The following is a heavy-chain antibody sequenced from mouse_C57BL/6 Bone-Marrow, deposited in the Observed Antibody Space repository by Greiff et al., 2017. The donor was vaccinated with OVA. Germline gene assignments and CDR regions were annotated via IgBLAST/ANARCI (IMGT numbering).Heavy chain of an antibody. V-gene: IGHV1-81*01. D-gene: IGHD3-1*01. J-gene: IGHJ1*03. CDR1: GYTFTSYG. Sequence: VMLVESGAELARPGASVKLSCKASGYTFTSYGISWVKQRTGQGLEWIGEIYPRSGNTYYNEKFKGKATLTADKSSSTAYMELRSLTSEDSAVYFCARTAPYWYFDVWGTGTTVTVSS. CDR2: IYPRSGNT. CDR3: ARTAPYWYFDV.